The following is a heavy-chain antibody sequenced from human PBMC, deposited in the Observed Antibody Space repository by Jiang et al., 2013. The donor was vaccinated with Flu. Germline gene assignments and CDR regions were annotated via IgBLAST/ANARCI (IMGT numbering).Heavy chain of an antibody. D-gene: IGHD3-10*01. CDR3: ARRGGSGRSFDY. J-gene: IGHJ4*02. Sequence: TCTVSGGSISSSNYFWAWIRQPPGKGLEWIGTIFYRGNTYYNPSLTNRLTMSVDTSNNQFSLKLTSVTATDTAVYYCARRGGSGRSFDYWGQGTVVTVSS. CDR2: IFYRGNT. CDR1: GGSISSSNYF. V-gene: IGHV4-39*01.